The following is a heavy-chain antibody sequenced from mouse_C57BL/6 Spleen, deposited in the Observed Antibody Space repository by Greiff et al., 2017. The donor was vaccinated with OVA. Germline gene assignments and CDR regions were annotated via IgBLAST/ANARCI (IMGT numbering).Heavy chain of an antibody. D-gene: IGHD1-1*01. J-gene: IGHJ1*03. CDR1: GYTFTSYW. Sequence: QVQLQQPGAELVMPGASVKLSCKASGYTFTSYWMHWVKQRPGQGLEWIGEIDPSDSYTNYNQKFKGKSTLTVDKSSSTAYMQLSSLTSEDSAVYYCARPYYYGSSCYWYFDVWGTGTTVTVSS. CDR3: ARPYYYGSSCYWYFDV. CDR2: IDPSDSYT. V-gene: IGHV1-69*01.